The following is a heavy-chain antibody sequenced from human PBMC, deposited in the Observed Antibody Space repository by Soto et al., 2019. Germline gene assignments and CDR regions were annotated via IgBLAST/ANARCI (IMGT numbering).Heavy chain of an antibody. CDR1: VFPFNSYP. V-gene: IGHV3-23*01. CDR2: ISANGYST. J-gene: IGHJ4*02. CDR3: ATCLRWLFPGDY. Sequence: RGSLLLSCAASVFPFNSYPMSWVRQAPGKGLEWVSAISANGYSTYYADSVKGRFTISRDNSENTLYLQMNSLRAEDMAVYYCATCLRWLFPGDYWAQGTLVTVSS. D-gene: IGHD3-22*01.